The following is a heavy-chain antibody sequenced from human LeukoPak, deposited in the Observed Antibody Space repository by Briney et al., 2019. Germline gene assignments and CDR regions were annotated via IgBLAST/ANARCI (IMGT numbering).Heavy chain of an antibody. D-gene: IGHD7-27*01. Sequence: GGSLRLSCTVSGFTFSSYAMSWVRQAPGKGLEWVSAISGSGVSTYYADSVKGRFTISRDNSKSTLFLQMNSLRAEDTAVYYCARDLNWETYWGQGTLVSVSS. CDR2: ISGSGVST. J-gene: IGHJ4*02. CDR1: GFTFSSYA. CDR3: ARDLNWETY. V-gene: IGHV3-23*01.